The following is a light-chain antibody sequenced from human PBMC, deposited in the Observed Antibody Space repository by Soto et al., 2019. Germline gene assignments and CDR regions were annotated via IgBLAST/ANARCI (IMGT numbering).Light chain of an antibody. V-gene: IGKV3-15*01. J-gene: IGKJ1*01. CDR1: QSVSSN. CDR3: QQYNNWPPWT. Sequence: IVLTQSPATLSLSPGERATLSCRASQSVSSNLAWYQQKPGQAPRRLLYGASTRATGSPARFSGSGSGTELTLTISSLQSEDFAVYYCQQYNNWPPWTFGQGTKVDIK. CDR2: GAS.